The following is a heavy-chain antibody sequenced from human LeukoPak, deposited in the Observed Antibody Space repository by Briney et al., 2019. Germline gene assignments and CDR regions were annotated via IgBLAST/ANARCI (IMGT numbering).Heavy chain of an antibody. CDR3: ARDTMGATDY. V-gene: IGHV3-9*01. J-gene: IGHJ4*02. Sequence: PGRSLRLSCTASGFTFDDYAMHWVRQAPGKGLEWVSGISWSSGSLGYADSVKGRFIISRDNAKNCLYLQMNSLRAEDTAVYFCARDTMGATDYWGQGTLVTVSS. CDR2: ISWSSGSL. CDR1: GFTFDDYA. D-gene: IGHD1-26*01.